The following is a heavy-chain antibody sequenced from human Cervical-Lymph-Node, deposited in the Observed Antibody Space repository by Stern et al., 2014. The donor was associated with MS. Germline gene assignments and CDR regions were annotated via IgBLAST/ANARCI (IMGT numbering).Heavy chain of an antibody. CDR3: VKEASSSAGTWFDL. Sequence: EVHLVESGGGPVQPGRSLRLSCAASGFIFDDYAMHWVRQVPGKGLEWVSGISWDSGNIDYADSVKGRFTISRDNAKNSLFLQMNGLRADDTALNYCVKEASSSAGTWFDLWGQGTLVIVSS. D-gene: IGHD6-6*01. J-gene: IGHJ5*02. CDR2: ISWDSGNI. CDR1: GFIFDDYA. V-gene: IGHV3-9*01.